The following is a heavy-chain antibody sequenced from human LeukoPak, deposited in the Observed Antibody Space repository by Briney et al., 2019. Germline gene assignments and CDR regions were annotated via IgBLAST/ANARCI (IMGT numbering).Heavy chain of an antibody. CDR2: IYSGGST. D-gene: IGHD5-12*01. CDR1: GFTVSSNY. V-gene: IGHV3-53*04. CDR3: ARGGRGHDFSPNYYYGLDV. J-gene: IGHJ6*02. Sequence: PGGSLRLSCAASGFTVSSNYMSWVRLAPGKGLEWVSVIYSGGSTYYADSVKGRFTISRQNSKNTLDLQMNSLRPEDTAVYYCARGGRGHDFSPNYYYGLDVWGQGTTVTVSS.